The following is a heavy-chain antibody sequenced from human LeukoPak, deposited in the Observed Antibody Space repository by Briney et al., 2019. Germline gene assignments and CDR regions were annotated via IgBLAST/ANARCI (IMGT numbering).Heavy chain of an antibody. D-gene: IGHD3-3*01. Sequence: RGAPVKVSCKASGYTFTSYYMHWVRQAPGQGLEWMGWINPNSGGTNYAQKFQGRVTMTRDTSISTAYMELSRLRSDDTAVYYCARNEYPPPIPICGDWGQGTLVTVPS. CDR3: ARNEYPPPIPICGD. J-gene: IGHJ4*02. CDR2: INPNSGGT. CDR1: GYTFTSYY. V-gene: IGHV1-2*02.